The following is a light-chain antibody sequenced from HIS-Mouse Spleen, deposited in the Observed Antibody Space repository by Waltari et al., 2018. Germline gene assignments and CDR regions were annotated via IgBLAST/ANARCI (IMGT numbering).Light chain of an antibody. CDR3: CSYAGSMV. J-gene: IGLJ2*01. V-gene: IGLV2-23*01. CDR1: SSDVGSYNL. Sequence: QSALTQPASVSGSPGQSITISCSGTSSDVGSYNLFSWYQQHPGKAPKLMIYEGSKRPSGVSNRFSGSKSGNTASLTISGLQAEDEADYYCCSYAGSMVFGGGTKLTVL. CDR2: EGS.